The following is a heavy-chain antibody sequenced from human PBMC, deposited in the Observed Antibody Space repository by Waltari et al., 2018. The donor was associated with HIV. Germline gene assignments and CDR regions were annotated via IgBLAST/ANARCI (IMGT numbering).Heavy chain of an antibody. CDR2: RDSDGSHK. CDR1: GFRFSTYG. J-gene: IGHJ4*02. V-gene: IGHV3-30*19. Sequence: QVQLVASGGGVVQPGGSLRLSCAASGFRFSTYGMHWVHQTPGRGLGWVAVRDSDGSHKSYTDSIKGRFTVSRDNSKNTLNLQMDGLRADDTGVYYCARDRWVASSNWYVDFWGQGTLVSVSA. D-gene: IGHD6-13*01. CDR3: ARDRWVASSNWYVDF.